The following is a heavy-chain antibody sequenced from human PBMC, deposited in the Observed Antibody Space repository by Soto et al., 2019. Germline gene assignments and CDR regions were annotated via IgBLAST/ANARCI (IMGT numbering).Heavy chain of an antibody. CDR2: IYYSGST. CDR1: GGSISSGDYY. J-gene: IGHJ4*02. Sequence: PSETLSLTCTVSGGSISSGDYYWSLIRQPPGKGLEWIGYIYYSGSTNYNPSLKSRVTISVDTSKNQFSLKLSSVTAADTAVYYCARRYGGNFDYWGQGTQVTVS. V-gene: IGHV4-30-4*01. CDR3: ARRYGGNFDY. D-gene: IGHD2-15*01.